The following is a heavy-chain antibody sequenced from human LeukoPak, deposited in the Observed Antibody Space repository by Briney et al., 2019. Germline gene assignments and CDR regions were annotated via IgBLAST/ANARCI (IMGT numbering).Heavy chain of an antibody. Sequence: PSETLSRTCTVSGGSISSYYWSWIRQPPGKGLEWIGYIYYSGSTNYNPSLKSRVTISVDTSKNQFSLKLSSVTAADTAVYYCARQGLLSSFDYWGQGTLVTVSS. CDR1: GGSISSYY. CDR2: IYYSGST. J-gene: IGHJ4*02. V-gene: IGHV4-59*08. D-gene: IGHD2-15*01. CDR3: ARQGLLSSFDY.